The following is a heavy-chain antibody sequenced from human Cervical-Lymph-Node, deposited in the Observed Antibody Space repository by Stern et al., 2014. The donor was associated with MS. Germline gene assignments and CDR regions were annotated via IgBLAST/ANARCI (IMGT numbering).Heavy chain of an antibody. V-gene: IGHV3-23*01. CDR3: ATGEARIVGAPFDY. J-gene: IGHJ4*02. CDR1: GFTFRSYA. CDR2: ISGSGGST. Sequence: EVQLLESGGGLVQPGGSLRLSCVASGFTFRSYAMSWVRQAPGKGLEWGSVISGSGGSTYYADSVKGRFTISRDNSKNTLYLQMNSLRAEDTAVYYCATGEARIVGAPFDYWGQGTLVTVSS. D-gene: IGHD1-26*01.